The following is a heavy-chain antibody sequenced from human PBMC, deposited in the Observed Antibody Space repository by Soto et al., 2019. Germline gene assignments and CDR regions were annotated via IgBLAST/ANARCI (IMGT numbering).Heavy chain of an antibody. Sequence: EVQLLESGGGLVQPGGSLRLSCAASGFTFSSYDMSWVRQAPGKGLEWVSGISGSGVSTYYADSVKGRFTISRDNTKNTLYLQMNGLRAEDTAVYYCAKGQVLFGYYYYYMDVWGKGTTVTVSS. D-gene: IGHD2-2*01. CDR3: AKGQVLFGYYYYYMDV. CDR2: ISGSGVST. V-gene: IGHV3-23*01. J-gene: IGHJ6*03. CDR1: GFTFSSYD.